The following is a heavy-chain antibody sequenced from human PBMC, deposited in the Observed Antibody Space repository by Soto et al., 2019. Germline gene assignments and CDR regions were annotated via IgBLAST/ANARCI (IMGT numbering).Heavy chain of an antibody. J-gene: IGHJ3*01. V-gene: IGHV3-23*01. CDR1: GFTFYRHA. CDR3: AKDWGTEGYSVRAFDV. Sequence: GGSLRLSCAASGFTFYRHAMNWVRQAPGKGLEWVSVLSGGGGNIDYAVFVKGRFTISRDNSKNMLYLQMNSLTVEDTAVYYCAKDWGTEGYSVRAFDVWGQGTVVTV. CDR2: LSGGGGNI. D-gene: IGHD1-1*01.